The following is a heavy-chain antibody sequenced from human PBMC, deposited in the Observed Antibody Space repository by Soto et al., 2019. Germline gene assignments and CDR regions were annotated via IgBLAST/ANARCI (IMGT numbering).Heavy chain of an antibody. D-gene: IGHD1-26*01. CDR2: VSAYNRNT. J-gene: IGHJ4*02. CDR3: ARERRWEPLLY. CDR1: CYTFSNYG. Sequence: QVQLVQSGPEVKKPGASGKVSCKGSCYTFSNYGVTWVRQAPGQGLERLGWVSAYNRNTDYAQKFEDRATMTIDTSTNTAYLELRGLTPDDTAVYYCARERRWEPLLYWGQGTL. V-gene: IGHV1-18*01.